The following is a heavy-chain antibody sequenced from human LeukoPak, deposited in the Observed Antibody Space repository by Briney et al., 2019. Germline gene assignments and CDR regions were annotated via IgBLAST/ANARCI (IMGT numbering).Heavy chain of an antibody. CDR2: ISDDGSNK. J-gene: IGHJ4*02. CDR1: GFTFSSYV. D-gene: IGHD5-18*01. Sequence: GRSLRLSCAASGFTFSSYVMHWVRQAPGKGLEWLAVISDDGSNKYYADSVKGRFTISRDNSKNTLYLQMNSLRAEDTAVYYCAKGGQLWYHANFDYWGQGTLVTVSS. V-gene: IGHV3-30-3*02. CDR3: AKGGQLWYHANFDY.